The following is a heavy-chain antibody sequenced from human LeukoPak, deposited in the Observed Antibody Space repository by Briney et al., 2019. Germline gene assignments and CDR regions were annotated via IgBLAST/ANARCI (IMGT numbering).Heavy chain of an antibody. J-gene: IGHJ5*02. D-gene: IGHD2-21*02. CDR3: ARGSYCGGDCYSGWFDP. CDR2: IYHSGST. CDR1: GGSISSGGYS. Sequence: SQTLSLTCAVSGGSISSGGYSWSWIRQPPRKGLEWIGYIYHSGSTYYNPSLKSRVTISVDRSKNQFSLKLSSVTAADTAVYYCARGSYCGGDCYSGWFDPWGQGTLVTVSS. V-gene: IGHV4-30-2*01.